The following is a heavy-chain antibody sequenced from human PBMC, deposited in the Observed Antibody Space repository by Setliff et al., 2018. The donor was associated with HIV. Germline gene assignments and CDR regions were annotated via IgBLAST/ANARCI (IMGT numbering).Heavy chain of an antibody. D-gene: IGHD5-12*01. Sequence: GGSLRLSCAASGFTFSSYEMNWVRQAPGKGLEWVSSISDIGDSTYYADSVKDRFTISRDNSKNMLYLQMNSLRAEDTAVYYCAKDSGYSGYLGQDAFDIWGQGTMVTVSS. CDR3: AKDSGYSGYLGQDAFDI. CDR1: GFTFSSYE. J-gene: IGHJ3*02. CDR2: ISDIGDST. V-gene: IGHV3-23*01.